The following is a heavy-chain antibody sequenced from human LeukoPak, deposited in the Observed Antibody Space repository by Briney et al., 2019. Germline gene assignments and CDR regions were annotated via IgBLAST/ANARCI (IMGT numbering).Heavy chain of an antibody. CDR1: GFTFSGYA. J-gene: IGHJ4*02. CDR3: ARDRGKMIRDFDY. Sequence: GGSLRLSCAASGFTFSGYAMHWVRQAPGKGLEYVSGITNDGGSTLYANSVKGRFTISRDDSKNTLYLQMGSLRADDMAVYFCARDRGKMIRDFDYWGQGTLVSVSS. V-gene: IGHV3-64*01. CDR2: ITNDGGST. D-gene: IGHD3-22*01.